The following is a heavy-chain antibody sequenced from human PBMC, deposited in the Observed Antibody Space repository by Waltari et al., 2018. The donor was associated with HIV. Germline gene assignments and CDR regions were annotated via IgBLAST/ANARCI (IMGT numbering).Heavy chain of an antibody. J-gene: IGHJ2*01. D-gene: IGHD1-26*01. CDR1: GFTFGNSA. CDR2: ITGDGGTT. CDR3: AKDSGSHGWYLDL. Sequence: EVQMLESGGDSVQPGGSLRLSCAASGFTFGNSAIPWVRPAPGEGLEWGSAITGDGGTTYYADSVKGRFTISRDNSKNTLYLQMNSLRDEDTAVYYCAKDSGSHGWYLDLWGRGTLVTVSP. V-gene: IGHV3-23*01.